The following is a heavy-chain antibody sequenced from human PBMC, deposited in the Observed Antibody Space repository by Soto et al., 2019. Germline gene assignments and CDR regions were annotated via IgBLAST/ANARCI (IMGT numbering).Heavy chain of an antibody. Sequence: EVQLVESGGGLVQPGGSLRLSCAASGFTVSSKYMTWVRQAPGKGLEWVSLIQSGGTTYYADSVKGRFTISRDTSENTLHLQMGSLRVEDTAVYYCARDAVLCDGGRCYGIPLDVWGTGTTVTVSS. CDR3: ARDAVLCDGGRCYGIPLDV. D-gene: IGHD2-15*01. V-gene: IGHV3-66*01. CDR1: GFTVSSKY. CDR2: IQSGGTT. J-gene: IGHJ6*04.